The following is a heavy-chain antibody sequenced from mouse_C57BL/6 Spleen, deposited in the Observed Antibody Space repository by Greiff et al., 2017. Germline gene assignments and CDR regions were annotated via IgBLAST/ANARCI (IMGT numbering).Heavy chain of an antibody. CDR3: ARLITTVVSTRLDAMDY. D-gene: IGHD1-1*01. J-gene: IGHJ4*01. V-gene: IGHV1-64*01. CDR2: IHPNSGST. CDR1: GYPFTSYW. Sequence: QVQLQQPGAELVKPGASVKLSCKASGYPFTSYWMHWVKQRPGQGLAWIGMIHPNSGSTNYNEKFKSKATLTVDQSSSTAYMQLSSRTSEDSAVYDCARLITTVVSTRLDAMDYGGQGTSVTVSS.